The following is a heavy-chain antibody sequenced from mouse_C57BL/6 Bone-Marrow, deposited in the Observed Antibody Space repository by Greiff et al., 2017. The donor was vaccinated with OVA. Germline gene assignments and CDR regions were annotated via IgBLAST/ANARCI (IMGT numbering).Heavy chain of an antibody. CDR3: ARELYYDDVFAY. V-gene: IGHV1-55*01. Sequence: QVQLQQSGAELVKPRASVQMSCKASGYTFTSYWITWVKQRPGQGLEWLGDIYPGSGSTNYNEKFKSKATLTVDTSSSTAYMQLSSLTSADSAVYYCARELYYDDVFAYWGQGTLVTVSA. J-gene: IGHJ3*01. D-gene: IGHD2-4*01. CDR1: GYTFTSYW. CDR2: IYPGSGST.